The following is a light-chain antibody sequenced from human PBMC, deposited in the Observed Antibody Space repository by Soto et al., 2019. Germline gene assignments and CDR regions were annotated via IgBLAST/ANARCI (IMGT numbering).Light chain of an antibody. CDR1: QSVGSS. CDR3: HQRSAWPLT. CDR2: DAS. Sequence: EIVLTQSPATLSLSPGERATLSCRASQSVGSSLAWYQQKPGQPPRLLIWDASNRATGIPARFSGSGSGTDFTLTISSLEPEDFVVYYCHQRSAWPLTFGGGTRVEIK. J-gene: IGKJ4*01. V-gene: IGKV3-11*01.